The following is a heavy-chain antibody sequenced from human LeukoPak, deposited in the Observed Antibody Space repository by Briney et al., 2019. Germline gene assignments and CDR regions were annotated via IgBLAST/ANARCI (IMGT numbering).Heavy chain of an antibody. D-gene: IGHD1-26*01. CDR2: ISSSSSTI. J-gene: IGHJ6*03. Sequence: GGSLRLSCAASGFTFSSYSMNWVRQAPGKGREWVSYISSSSSTIYYADSVKGRFTISRDNAKNSLYLQMNSLRAEDTAVYYCARDFQRVGYYYYYMDVWGKGTTVTVSS. V-gene: IGHV3-48*04. CDR1: GFTFSSYS. CDR3: ARDFQRVGYYYYYMDV.